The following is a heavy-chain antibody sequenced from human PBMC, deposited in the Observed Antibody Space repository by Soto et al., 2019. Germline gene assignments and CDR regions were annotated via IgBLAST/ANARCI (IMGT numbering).Heavy chain of an antibody. CDR3: ARERPDGARLDP. CDR1: GGSIGSGDYY. D-gene: IGHD6-6*01. J-gene: IGHJ5*02. Sequence: TSVTLPLTCTVSGGSIGSGDYYWSWIRQPPGKGLEWIGYIYYSGSTYYNPSLKSRVTISVDTSKNQFSLKLSSVTAADTAVYYCARERPDGARLDPWGEGTLVTVSS. V-gene: IGHV4-30-4*01. CDR2: IYYSGST.